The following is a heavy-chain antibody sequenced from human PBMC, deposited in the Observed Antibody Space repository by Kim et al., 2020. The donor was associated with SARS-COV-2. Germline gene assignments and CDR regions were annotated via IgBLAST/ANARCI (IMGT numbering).Heavy chain of an antibody. CDR1: GFTFSDYY. CDR3: ARDNYDILTGYLTNYYYYYGMDV. Sequence: GGSLRLSCAASGFTFSDYYMSWIRQAPGKGLEWVSYISSSSSYTNYADSVKGRFTISRDNAKNSLYLQMNSLRAEDTAVYYCARDNYDILTGYLTNYYYYYGMDVWGQGTTVTVSS. V-gene: IGHV3-11*06. D-gene: IGHD3-9*01. CDR2: ISSSSSYT. J-gene: IGHJ6*02.